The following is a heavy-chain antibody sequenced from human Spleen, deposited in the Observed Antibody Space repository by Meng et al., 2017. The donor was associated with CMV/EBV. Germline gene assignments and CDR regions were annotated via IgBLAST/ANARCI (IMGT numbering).Heavy chain of an antibody. CDR1: GFSFSDYE. J-gene: IGHJ4*02. CDR3: ARVPKRITMVRGVIAGDY. V-gene: IGHV3-48*03. CDR2: ISTSGITI. Sequence: GESLKISCAASGFSFSDYEMNWVRQAPGKGLEWISVISTSGITIYYADSVKGRFTISRDNAKNSLHLQMNSLRAEDTAVYYCARVPKRITMVRGVIAGDYWGQGTLVTVSS. D-gene: IGHD3-10*01.